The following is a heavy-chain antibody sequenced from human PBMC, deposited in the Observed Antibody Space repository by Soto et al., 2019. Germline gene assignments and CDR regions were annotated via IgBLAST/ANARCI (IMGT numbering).Heavy chain of an antibody. J-gene: IGHJ4*01. Sequence: GASVKVSCKASGYTFTNYGITWVRQAPGQGLEWMGWISGYNGNTHYAQKLQGRVTMTADASTSTAYMELRSLTSDDTAVYFCARDPNYYDSSGLPPIDDWGPGTLVTVSS. V-gene: IGHV1-18*01. CDR1: GYTFTNYG. CDR3: ARDPNYYDSSGLPPIDD. CDR2: ISGYNGNT. D-gene: IGHD3-22*01.